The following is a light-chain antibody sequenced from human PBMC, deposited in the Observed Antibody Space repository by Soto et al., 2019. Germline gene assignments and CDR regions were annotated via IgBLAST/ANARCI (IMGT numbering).Light chain of an antibody. V-gene: IGLV2-14*01. CDR2: EVT. J-gene: IGLJ1*01. CDR1: SSDVGAHNF. CDR3: SSYTSRSTLYV. Sequence: QSVLTQPASVSGSPGQSITISCTGSSSDVGAHNFVSWYQQHPGKAPKLMVYEVTNRPSGVSDRFSGSKSGNTASLTISGLQADDEGYYYCSSYTSRSTLYVFGTGTKV.